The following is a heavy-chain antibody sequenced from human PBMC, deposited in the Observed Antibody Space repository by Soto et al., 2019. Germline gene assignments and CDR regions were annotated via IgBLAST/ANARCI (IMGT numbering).Heavy chain of an antibody. CDR3: ARDQLYYNDISSRPLNAFDV. D-gene: IGHD3-22*01. J-gene: IGHJ3*01. CDR2: IGIGSSTK. Sequence: GGSLRLSCAASGFTFSSYAMSWVRQAPGKGLEWVSYIGIGSSTKYYADSVKGRFTISRDNAKNSLYLQMNSLRAEDTAVYYCARDQLYYNDISSRPLNAFDVWGQGTMVTVSS. V-gene: IGHV3-48*01. CDR1: GFTFSSYA.